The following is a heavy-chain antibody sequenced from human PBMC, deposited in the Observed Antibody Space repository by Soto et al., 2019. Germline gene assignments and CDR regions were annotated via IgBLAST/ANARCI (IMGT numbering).Heavy chain of an antibody. D-gene: IGHD1-20*01. J-gene: IGHJ4*02. V-gene: IGHV3-23*01. CDR3: AKVAPVRDRVNNYYFDY. CDR1: VFTFSSYA. CDR2: ISGSGGST. Sequence: PVGSLRLSCAASVFTFSSYAMSWVRQAPGKGLEWVSAISGSGGSTYYADSVKGRFTISRDNSKNTLYLQMNSLRAEDTAVYYCAKVAPVRDRVNNYYFDYWGQGTLVTVSS.